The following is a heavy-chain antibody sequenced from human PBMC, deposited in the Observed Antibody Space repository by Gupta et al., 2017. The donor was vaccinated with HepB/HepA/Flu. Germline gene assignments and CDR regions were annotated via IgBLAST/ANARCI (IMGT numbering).Heavy chain of an antibody. J-gene: IGHJ4*02. Sequence: QLQLQESGPGLVQPSETLFLTCPVPGCSISSSSYYWGWIRQPPGKGLEWIGSIYYSGSTYYNPSLKSRVTISVDTSKNQFSLKLSSVTAADTAVYYCARHMGSGSYYWYFDYWGQGTLVTVSS. CDR2: IYYSGST. CDR1: GCSISSSSYY. D-gene: IGHD1-26*01. V-gene: IGHV4-39*01. CDR3: ARHMGSGSYYWYFDY.